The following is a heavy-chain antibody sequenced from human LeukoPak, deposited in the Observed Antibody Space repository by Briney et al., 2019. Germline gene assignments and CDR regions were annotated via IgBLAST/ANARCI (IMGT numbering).Heavy chain of an antibody. CDR2: INPSVGST. CDR3: AREVLGLRCWDY. CDR1: GYTFTSYY. Sequence: ASVKVSCKASGYTFTSYYMYWVRQAPGRGLEWIGIINPSVGSTSYAQKFQGRVTMTRDTSTSTVYMELSSLRSEDTAGYSCAREVLGLRCWDYWGQGTLVTASS. D-gene: IGHD3-10*02. J-gene: IGHJ4*02. V-gene: IGHV1-46*03.